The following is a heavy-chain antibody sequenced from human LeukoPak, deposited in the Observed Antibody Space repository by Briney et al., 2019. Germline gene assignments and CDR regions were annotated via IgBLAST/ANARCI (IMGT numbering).Heavy chain of an antibody. CDR1: GFTFSSYS. D-gene: IGHD3-22*01. J-gene: IGHJ4*02. CDR2: ISSSSSYI. Sequence: GGSLRLSCAASGFTFSSYSMNWVRQAPGKGLEWVSSISSSSSYIYYADLVKGRFTIYRDNAQNSLYLQMNSLRAEDTAVYYCARPLYSSGYYYGVFDYWDQGTLVTVSS. V-gene: IGHV3-21*01. CDR3: ARPLYSSGYYYGVFDY.